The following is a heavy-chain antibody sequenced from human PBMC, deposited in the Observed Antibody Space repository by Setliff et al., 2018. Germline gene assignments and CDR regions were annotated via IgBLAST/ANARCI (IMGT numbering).Heavy chain of an antibody. CDR3: ARDGDNYYDSSGYYLNHAFDI. D-gene: IGHD3-22*01. V-gene: IGHV1-69*13. J-gene: IGHJ3*02. Sequence: SVKVFCKASGYTFTGYYMHWVRQAPGQGLEWMGGIIPIFGTANYAQKFQGRVTITADESTSTAYMELSSLRSEDTAVYYCARDGDNYYDSSGYYLNHAFDIWGQGTMVTVSS. CDR1: GYTFTGYY. CDR2: IIPIFGTA.